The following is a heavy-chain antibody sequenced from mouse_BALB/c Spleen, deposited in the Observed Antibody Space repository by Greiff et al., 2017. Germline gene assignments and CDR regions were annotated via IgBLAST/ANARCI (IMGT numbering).Heavy chain of an antibody. Sequence: DVHLVESGGGLVKPGGSLKLSCAASGFTFSSYAMSWVRQTPEKRLEWVASISSGGSTYYPDSVKGRFTISRDNARNILYLQMSSLRSEDTAMYYCARGGLLYYFDYWGQGTTLTVSS. CDR2: ISSGGST. V-gene: IGHV5-6-5*01. J-gene: IGHJ2*01. CDR1: GFTFSSYA. CDR3: ARGGLLYYFDY.